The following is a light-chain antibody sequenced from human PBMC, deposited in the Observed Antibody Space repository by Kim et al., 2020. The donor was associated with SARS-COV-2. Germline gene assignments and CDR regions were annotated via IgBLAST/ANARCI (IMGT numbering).Light chain of an antibody. CDR2: QDT. CDR3: QAWDSSTHVV. V-gene: IGLV3-1*01. J-gene: IGLJ2*01. Sequence: VAPGQTASITCSGDKLGDKYVCWYQQKPGQSPVLVIYQDTKRPSGIPERFSGSNSGNTATLTISGTQAMDEADYYCQAWDSSTHVVFGGGTQPTVL. CDR1: KLGDKY.